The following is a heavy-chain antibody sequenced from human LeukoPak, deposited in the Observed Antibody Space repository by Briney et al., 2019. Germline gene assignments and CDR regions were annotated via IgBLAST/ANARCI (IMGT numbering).Heavy chain of an antibody. V-gene: IGHV1-69*04. CDR2: ITPILGIA. CDR3: ARSRSSGWYCLDY. CDR1: GGTFSSYA. J-gene: IGHJ4*02. D-gene: IGHD6-19*01. Sequence: SVKVSCKASGGTFSSYAISWVRQAPGQGLEWMGRITPILGIANYAQKFQGRVTITADKSTSTAYMELSSLRSEDTAVYYCARSRSSGWYCLDYWGQGTLVTVSS.